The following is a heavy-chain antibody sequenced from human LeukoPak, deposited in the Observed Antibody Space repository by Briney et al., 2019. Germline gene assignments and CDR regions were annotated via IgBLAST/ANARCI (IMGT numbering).Heavy chain of an antibody. J-gene: IGHJ4*02. CDR1: SYSISSGYY. Sequence: PSETLSLTCAVSSYSISSGYYWDWIRQPPGKGLEWIGTIFYSGRAYYNPSLKSRVTMSVDTSKNQFSPKLTSVTAADTAVYFCARERGGRSGYAAGDFDFWGQGTLVTVSS. CDR3: ARERGGRSGYAAGDFDF. V-gene: IGHV4-38-2*02. D-gene: IGHD5-12*01. CDR2: IFYSGRA.